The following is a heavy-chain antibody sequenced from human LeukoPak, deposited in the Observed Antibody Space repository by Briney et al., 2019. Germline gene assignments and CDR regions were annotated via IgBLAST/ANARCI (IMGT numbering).Heavy chain of an antibody. Sequence: SETLSLTCTVSGGSISSSSYCWGWIRQPPGTGLEWIGSIYYSGSTYYNPSLKSRVTISVDTSKNQFSLKLSSVTAADTAVYYCARVEEGYGSGRRENYYYYYIDAWGKGTTVTISS. J-gene: IGHJ6*03. CDR2: IYYSGST. V-gene: IGHV4-39*07. CDR3: ARVEEGYGSGRRENYYYYYIDA. D-gene: IGHD3-10*01. CDR1: GGSISSSSYC.